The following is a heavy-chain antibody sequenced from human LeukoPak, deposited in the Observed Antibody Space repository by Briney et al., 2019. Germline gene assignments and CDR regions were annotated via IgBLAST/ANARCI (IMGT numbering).Heavy chain of an antibody. V-gene: IGHV1-2*02. J-gene: IGHJ4*02. Sequence: GASVKVSCKASGYTFTSYDINWVRQATGQGLEWMGWINPNSGGTNYAQKFQGRVTMTRDTSTSTVYMELSSLRSEDTAVYYCARWSYGRTFDYWGQGTLVTVSS. CDR1: GYTFTSYD. CDR2: INPNSGGT. CDR3: ARWSYGRTFDY. D-gene: IGHD1-26*01.